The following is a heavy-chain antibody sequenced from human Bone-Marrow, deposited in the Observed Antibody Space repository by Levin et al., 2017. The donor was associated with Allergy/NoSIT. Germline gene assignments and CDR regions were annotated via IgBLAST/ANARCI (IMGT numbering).Heavy chain of an antibody. Sequence: GASVKVSCKVSGYTFTVNSLHWVRQAPGQGLEYMGWINPNSGVTKYAQKFQGRVTMTMDTSISTVYLELSRLTPDDTAFYYCARYEMTTVNWGLGTLVTVS. D-gene: IGHD4-17*01. CDR3: ARYEMTTVN. J-gene: IGHJ4*02. CDR1: GYTFTVNS. V-gene: IGHV1-2*02. CDR2: INPNSGVT.